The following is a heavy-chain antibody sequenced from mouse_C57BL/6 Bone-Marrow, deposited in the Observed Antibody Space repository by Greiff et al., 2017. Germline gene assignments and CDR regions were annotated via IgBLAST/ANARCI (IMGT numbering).Heavy chain of an antibody. D-gene: IGHD2-1*01. CDR1: GYTFTEYT. J-gene: IGHJ4*01. CDR2: FYPGSGSI. V-gene: IGHV1-62-2*01. CDR3: ARQEGVIYYGKYRGGMDY. Sequence: QVQLQQSGAELVKPGASVKLSCKASGYTFTEYTIHWVKQRSGQGLEWIGWFYPGSGSIKYNEKFKDKAKLTAAKSSSTVYMALSRLTSEDSAVYFCARQEGVIYYGKYRGGMDYGGQGTSVTVSS.